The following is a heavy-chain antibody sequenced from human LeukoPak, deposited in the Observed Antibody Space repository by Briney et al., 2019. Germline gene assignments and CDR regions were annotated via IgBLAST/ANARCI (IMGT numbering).Heavy chain of an antibody. V-gene: IGHV3-74*01. CDR3: VTLAAAGTDY. Sequence: QPGGSLRLSCAASGFTFSSYWMHWVRQAPGKGLVWVSRINGDGSSTSYADSVKGRFTISRDNAKNTLYLQMNSLRAEDTAVYYCVTLAAAGTDYWGQGTLVTVSS. D-gene: IGHD6-13*01. CDR1: GFTFSSYW. J-gene: IGHJ4*02. CDR2: INGDGSST.